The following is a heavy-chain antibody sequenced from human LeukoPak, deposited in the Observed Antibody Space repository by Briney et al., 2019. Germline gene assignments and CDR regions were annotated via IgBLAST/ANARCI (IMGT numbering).Heavy chain of an antibody. CDR1: GFTFSGYW. V-gene: IGHV3-7*01. CDR2: IKQDGYEK. D-gene: IGHD1-26*01. J-gene: IGHJ4*02. CDR3: ARDKMVGPTTLDY. Sequence: GGSLRLSCAASGFTFSGYWMSWVRQTPEKGLEWVANIKQDGYEKYYVDSVKGRFTISRDNAKNSLYPQMNSLRADDTAVYYCARDKMVGPTTLDYWGQGTLVTVSS.